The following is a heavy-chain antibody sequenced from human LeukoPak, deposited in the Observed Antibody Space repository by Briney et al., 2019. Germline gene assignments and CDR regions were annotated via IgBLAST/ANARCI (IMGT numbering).Heavy chain of an antibody. V-gene: IGHV3-64*01. CDR3: ARGRQLHLGELFPFAEFFQP. CDR1: GFTFSYYD. Sequence: GGSLRLSCAASGFTFSYYDMNWVRQAPGKGLEYVSAITNNGGTTYYANSVKGRFTISRDNSRNTLYLQMGSLRPEDMAVYYCARGRQLHLGELFPFAEFFQPWGQGTLVTVFS. J-gene: IGHJ1*01. D-gene: IGHD3-16*01. CDR2: ITNNGGTT.